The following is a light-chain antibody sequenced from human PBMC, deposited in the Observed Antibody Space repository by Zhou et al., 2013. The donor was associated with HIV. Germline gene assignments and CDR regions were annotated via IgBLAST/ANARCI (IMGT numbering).Light chain of an antibody. CDR1: LSVRKF. CDR2: AAS. V-gene: IGKV1-39*01. Sequence: DIQMTQSPASLSASVGDRVNITCRASLSVRKFLNWYQQKPGKAPKLLIYAASSLQSGVPSRFRGTGFGTDFTLTISSLQPEDFATYYCQQSYSIPYSFGQGTKLEI. J-gene: IGKJ2*03. CDR3: QQSYSIPYS.